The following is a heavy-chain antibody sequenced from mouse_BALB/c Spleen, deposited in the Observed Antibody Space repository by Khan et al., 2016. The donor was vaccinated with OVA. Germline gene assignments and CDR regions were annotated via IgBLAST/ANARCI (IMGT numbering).Heavy chain of an antibody. D-gene: IGHD1-1*01. J-gene: IGHJ4*01. Sequence: EVQLQESGPGLVKPSQSLSLTCTVTGYSITSNYAWNWIQQFPGNKLEWMGYISYSGSTNYNPSLKSRISITRDTSKNQFFLQLNSVTTEDTATYYCARGNYYGYAMDYWGQGTSITVSS. CDR3: ARGNYYGYAMDY. V-gene: IGHV3-2*02. CDR1: GYSITSNYA. CDR2: ISYSGST.